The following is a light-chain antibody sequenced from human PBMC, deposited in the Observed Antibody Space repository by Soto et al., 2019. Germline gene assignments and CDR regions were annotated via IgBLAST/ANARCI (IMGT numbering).Light chain of an antibody. CDR1: QSVSSNS. CDR3: QQYGSSGT. J-gene: IGKJ1*01. Sequence: EIVLTQSPGTLSLSPGERATLSCRASQSVSSNSFAWYQQKPGQAPRLLIYGASSRATGIPDRFSGSGSGTDFTLTISGLEPEDFAVYYCQQYGSSGTFGQGTKVDI. V-gene: IGKV3-20*01. CDR2: GAS.